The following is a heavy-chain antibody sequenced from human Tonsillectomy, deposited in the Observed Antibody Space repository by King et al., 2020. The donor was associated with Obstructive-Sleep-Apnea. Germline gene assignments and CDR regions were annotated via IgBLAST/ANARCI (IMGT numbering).Heavy chain of an antibody. CDR3: ARVKFEDSSGYYYFDY. Sequence: VPLQESGPGLVKPSETLSLTCTVSGGSISSYYWSWIRQPPGKGLEWIGYIYYSGSTNYNPSLKSRVTISVDTSKNQFSLKLSSVTAADTAVYYCARVKFEDSSGYYYFDYWGQGTLVTVSS. J-gene: IGHJ4*02. CDR2: IYYSGST. V-gene: IGHV4-59*01. CDR1: GGSISSYY. D-gene: IGHD3-22*01.